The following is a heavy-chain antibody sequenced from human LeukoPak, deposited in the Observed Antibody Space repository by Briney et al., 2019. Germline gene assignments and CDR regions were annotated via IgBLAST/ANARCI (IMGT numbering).Heavy chain of an antibody. CDR1: GYTFTTYG. CDR3: ARTSHESVLYWSDP. J-gene: IGHJ5*02. CDR2: VSGYNGNT. V-gene: IGHV1-18*01. Sequence: ASVTVSCKASGYTFTTYGIGWVRQAPGQGLEWMGWVSGYNGNTNYAQKFQGRVTMTTDTSTSTAYMELRSLRSDDTAVYYCARTSHESVLYWSDPWGQGTLVNVSS. D-gene: IGHD3-16*01.